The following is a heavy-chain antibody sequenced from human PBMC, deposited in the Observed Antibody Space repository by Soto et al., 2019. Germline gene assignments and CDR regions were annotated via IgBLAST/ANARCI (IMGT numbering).Heavy chain of an antibody. J-gene: IGHJ4*02. D-gene: IGHD3-9*01. Sequence: EVQLLDSGGGLVQPGGSLRLSCSVSGFTFSNYAMTWVRQAPGKGLEWVSSISGGGGGTHYADSVKGRFSISRDNSKNTLQLESNRLRADATVVYYCATGSQHEMLTAYHAFGSWGQGTLVTVSS. CDR3: ATGSQHEMLTAYHAFGS. CDR2: ISGGGGGT. V-gene: IGHV3-23*01. CDR1: GFTFSNYA.